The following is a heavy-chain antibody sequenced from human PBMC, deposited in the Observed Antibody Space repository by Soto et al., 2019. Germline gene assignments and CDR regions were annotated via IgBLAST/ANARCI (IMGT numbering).Heavy chain of an antibody. CDR1: GGSISSSNW. CDR3: ARVPYFDVTNALYY. CDR2: IYHSGST. V-gene: IGHV4-4*02. D-gene: IGHD3-9*01. Sequence: SETLSLTCAVSGGSISSSNWWSWVRQPPGKGLEWIGEIYHSGSTNYNPSLKSRVTISVDKSKNQFSLKLSSVTAADTAVYYCARVPYFDVTNALYYWGQGTLVTVSS. J-gene: IGHJ4*02.